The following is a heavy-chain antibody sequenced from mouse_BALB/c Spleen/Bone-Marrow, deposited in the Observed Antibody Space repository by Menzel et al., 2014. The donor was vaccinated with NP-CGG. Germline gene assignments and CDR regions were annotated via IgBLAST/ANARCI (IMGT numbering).Heavy chain of an antibody. Sequence: EVQGVESGGGLVQPGGSLRLSCAISGFTFTDYYMSWVRQPPGKALEWLGFIRNEANGYTTEYSASVKGRFTISRDNSQSILYLQMNTLRAEDSATYYCARDWVVAFYWYFDVWGAGTTVTVSS. CDR3: ARDWVVAFYWYFDV. D-gene: IGHD1-1*01. CDR1: GFTFTDYY. J-gene: IGHJ1*01. V-gene: IGHV7-3*02. CDR2: IRNEANGYTT.